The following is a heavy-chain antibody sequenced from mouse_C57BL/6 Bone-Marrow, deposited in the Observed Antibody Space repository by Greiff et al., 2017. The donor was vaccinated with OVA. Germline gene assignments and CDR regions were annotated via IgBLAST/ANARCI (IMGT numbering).Heavy chain of an antibody. CDR1: GFSLSTFGMG. CDR2: IWWDDDK. CDR3: APFYYGSSYGNFDV. Sequence: QVTLKVSGPGILQPSQTLSLTCSFSGFSLSTFGMGVGWIRQPSGKGLEWLAHIWWDDDKYYNPALKSRLTISKDTSKNQVFLKIANVDTADTATYYCAPFYYGSSYGNFDVWGTGTTVTVSS. D-gene: IGHD1-1*01. J-gene: IGHJ1*03. V-gene: IGHV8-8*01.